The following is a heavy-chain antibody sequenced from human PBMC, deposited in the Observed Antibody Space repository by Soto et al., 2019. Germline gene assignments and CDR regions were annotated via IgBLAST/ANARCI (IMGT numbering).Heavy chain of an antibody. V-gene: IGHV1-18*01. J-gene: IGHJ6*04. CDR3: AMVDVYVTPSPQDV. Sequence: QVQLVQSGAEVKNPGASVKVSCKASGYTFTRYGIGWARQAPGQGLEWMGWINTYNGNTNYAQNVQGRVTLTTDTSTSTAYMELRSLRSNDTAIYYCAMVDVYVTPSPQDVGGKGTTVIVSS. D-gene: IGHD3-16*01. CDR2: INTYNGNT. CDR1: GYTFTRYG.